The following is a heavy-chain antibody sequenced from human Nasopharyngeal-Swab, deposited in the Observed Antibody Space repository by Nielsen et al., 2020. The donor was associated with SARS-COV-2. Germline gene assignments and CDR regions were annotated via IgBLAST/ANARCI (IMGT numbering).Heavy chain of an antibody. J-gene: IGHJ5*02. Sequence: GSLRLSCTVSGGSISSYYWSWIRQPPGKGLEWIGYIYYSGSTNYNPSLKSRVTISVDTSKNQFSLKLSSVTAADTAVYYCARRSLGYCSGGTCYSGFDPWGQGTLVTVSS. D-gene: IGHD2-15*01. CDR1: GGSISSYY. CDR2: IYYSGST. CDR3: ARRSLGYCSGGTCYSGFDP. V-gene: IGHV4-59*08.